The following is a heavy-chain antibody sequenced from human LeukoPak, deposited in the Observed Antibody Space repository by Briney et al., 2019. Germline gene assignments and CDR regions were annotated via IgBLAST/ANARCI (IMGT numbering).Heavy chain of an antibody. Sequence: SETLSLTCAVYGGSFSGYYWSWIRQPPGKGLEWIGEINHSGSTNYNPSLKSRVTISVDTSKNQFSLKLSSVTAADTAAYYCARVWGDYYDSSGYYYDPTGWFDPWGQGTLVTVSS. J-gene: IGHJ5*02. CDR1: GGSFSGYY. V-gene: IGHV4-34*01. CDR2: INHSGST. D-gene: IGHD3-22*01. CDR3: ARVWGDYYDSSGYYYDPTGWFDP.